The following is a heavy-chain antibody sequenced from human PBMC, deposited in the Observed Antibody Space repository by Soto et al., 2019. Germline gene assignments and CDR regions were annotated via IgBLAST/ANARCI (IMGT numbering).Heavy chain of an antibody. J-gene: IGHJ3*02. CDR2: ILVDGRT. CDR3: AKATATGGGAFDI. Sequence: GGSLRLSCAASGFICSSYDMSWVRQAPGKGLEWVSTILVDGRTFYVDSVKGRFTISRDSSQNTVYLQMNSLTVGDTALYYCAKATATGGGAFDICGQGTMVTVSS. D-gene: IGHD2-8*02. CDR1: GFICSSYD. V-gene: IGHV3-23*01.